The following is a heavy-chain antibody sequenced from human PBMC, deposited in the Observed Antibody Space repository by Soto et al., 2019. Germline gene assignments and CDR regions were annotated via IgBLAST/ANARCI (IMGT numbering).Heavy chain of an antibody. V-gene: IGHV4-39*01. CDR1: GGSISSSSYY. CDR2: IYYSGST. Sequence: PSETLSLTCTVSGGSISSSSYYWGWIRQPPGKGLEWIGSIYYSGSTYYNPSLKSRVTISVDTSKNQFSLQLNSVTPEDTAVYYCVRNQPALYGMDVWGQGTTVTVSS. J-gene: IGHJ6*02. CDR3: VRNQPALYGMDV. D-gene: IGHD2-2*01.